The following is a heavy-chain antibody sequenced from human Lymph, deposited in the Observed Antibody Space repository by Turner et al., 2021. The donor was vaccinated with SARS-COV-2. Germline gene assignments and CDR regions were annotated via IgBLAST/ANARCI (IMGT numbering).Heavy chain of an antibody. CDR3: ATGPYDFWSGPSPGYYGMDV. CDR2: FDPEDGET. J-gene: IGHJ6*02. V-gene: IGHV1-24*01. Sequence: QVQLVQSGAEVKKPGASVKVSCKVSGYTLTEVSMHWVRQAPGKGLEWRGGFDPEDGETIYAQKFQGRVTRTEDTSTDTAYMELSSLRSEDTAVYYCATGPYDFWSGPSPGYYGMDVWGQGTTVTVSS. CDR1: GYTLTEVS. D-gene: IGHD3-3*01.